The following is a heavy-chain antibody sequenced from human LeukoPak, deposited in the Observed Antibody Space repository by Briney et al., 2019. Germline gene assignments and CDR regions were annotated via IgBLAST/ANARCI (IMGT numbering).Heavy chain of an antibody. CDR3: AKAPGANWGDKGGAFGI. CDR2: IWYGGSNK. Sequence: GGSLRLSCAASGFTFSSYGMHWVRQAPGKGLEWVAVIWYGGSNKYYADSVKGRFTISRDNSKNTLYLQMNSLRAEDTAVYYCAKAPGANWGDKGGAFGIWGQGTMVTVSS. V-gene: IGHV3-30*02. CDR1: GFTFSSYG. D-gene: IGHD7-27*01. J-gene: IGHJ3*02.